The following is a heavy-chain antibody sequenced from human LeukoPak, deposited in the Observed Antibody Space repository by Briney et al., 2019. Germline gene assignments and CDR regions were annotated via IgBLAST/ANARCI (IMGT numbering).Heavy chain of an antibody. J-gene: IGHJ4*02. D-gene: IGHD4-23*01. CDR2: INHSGST. CDR3: ARGFDYGGNFDY. Sequence: KPSETLPLTCAVYGGSFSGYYWSWIRQPPGEGLEGIGEINHSGSTNYNPSLKSRVTISVDTSKNQFSLKLSSVTAADTAVYYCARGFDYGGNFDYWGQGTLVTVSS. CDR1: GGSFSGYY. V-gene: IGHV4-34*01.